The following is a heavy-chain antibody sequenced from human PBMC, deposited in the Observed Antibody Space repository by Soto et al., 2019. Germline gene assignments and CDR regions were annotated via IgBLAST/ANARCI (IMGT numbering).Heavy chain of an antibody. CDR3: ASYARRITIFGVVTLGWFDP. V-gene: IGHV1-69*01. Sequence: QVQLVQSGAEVKKPGSSVKVSCKASGGTFSSYAISWVRQAPGQGLEWMGGFIPIFGTANYAQKFQGRVTITADESTSTAYMELSSLRSEDTAVYYCASYARRITIFGVVTLGWFDPWGQGTLVTVSS. CDR1: GGTFSSYA. CDR2: FIPIFGTA. J-gene: IGHJ5*02. D-gene: IGHD3-3*01.